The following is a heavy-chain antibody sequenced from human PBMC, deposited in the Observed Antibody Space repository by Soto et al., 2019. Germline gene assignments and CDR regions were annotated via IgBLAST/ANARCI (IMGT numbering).Heavy chain of an antibody. CDR2: INPSGGST. D-gene: IGHD2-15*01. V-gene: IGHV1-46*03. CDR1: GYTFTSYY. CDR3: ARDLRPTAPTVVTPLDY. Sequence: ASVKVSCKASGYTFTSYYMHWVRQAPGQGLEWMGIINPSGGSTSYAQKFQGRVTMTRDTSTSTVYMELRSLRSDDTAVYYCARDLRPTAPTVVTPLDYWGQGTLVTVSS. J-gene: IGHJ4*02.